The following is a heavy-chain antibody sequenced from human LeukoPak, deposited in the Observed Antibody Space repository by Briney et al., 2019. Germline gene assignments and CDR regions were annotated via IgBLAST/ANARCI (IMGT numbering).Heavy chain of an antibody. CDR3: ARIGRGKWNDPIDY. J-gene: IGHJ4*02. D-gene: IGHD1-1*01. CDR1: GGTFSSYA. V-gene: IGHV1-18*01. Sequence: ASVKVSCKASGGTFSSYAISWVRQAPGQGLEWMGWISAYNGNTNYAQKLQGRVTMTTDTSTSTAYMELSRLRSDDTAVYYCARIGRGKWNDPIDYWGQGTLVTVSS. CDR2: ISAYNGNT.